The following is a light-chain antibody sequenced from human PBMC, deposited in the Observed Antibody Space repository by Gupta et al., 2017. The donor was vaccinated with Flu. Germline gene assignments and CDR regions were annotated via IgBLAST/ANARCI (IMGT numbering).Light chain of an antibody. V-gene: IGKV1-5*03. J-gene: IGKJ2*01. CDR3: QQYKSYSPYT. CDR2: KAS. CDR1: QSSSTW. Sequence: SILDASVGDRVTITCRASQSSSTWLAWYKLKPGKAPKLLIYKASNWESGVPSRFSGSGCGKEVNLTISSRQQDDYAAYYCQQYKSYSPYTFGQGTKLEIK.